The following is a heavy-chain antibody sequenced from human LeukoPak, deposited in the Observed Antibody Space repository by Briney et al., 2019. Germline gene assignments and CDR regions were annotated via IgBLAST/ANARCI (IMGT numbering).Heavy chain of an antibody. Sequence: GSLRLSCAASGFTFSSYAMSWVRQAPGKGLEWVAVISYDGSNKYYADSVKGRFTISRDNSKNTLYLQMNSLRAEDTAVYYCARDRAVVTIFGVVGYWGQGTLVTVSS. CDR1: GFTFSSYA. CDR3: ARDRAVVTIFGVVGY. V-gene: IGHV3-30*04. D-gene: IGHD3-3*01. J-gene: IGHJ4*02. CDR2: ISYDGSNK.